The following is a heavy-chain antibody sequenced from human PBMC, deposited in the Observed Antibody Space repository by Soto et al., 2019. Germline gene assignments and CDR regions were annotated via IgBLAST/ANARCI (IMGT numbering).Heavy chain of an antibody. CDR3: ARARSSSSAGDLSWYFDY. J-gene: IGHJ4*02. CDR1: GGTFSSYA. Sequence: QVQLVQSGAEVKKPGSSVKVSCKASGGTFSSYAISWVRQAPGQGLEWMGGIIPIFGTANYAQKFQGRVTISADESTSTAYMELSSMRSEDTAVYYCARARSSSSAGDLSWYFDYWGQGTLVTVSS. V-gene: IGHV1-69*12. D-gene: IGHD6-6*01. CDR2: IIPIFGTA.